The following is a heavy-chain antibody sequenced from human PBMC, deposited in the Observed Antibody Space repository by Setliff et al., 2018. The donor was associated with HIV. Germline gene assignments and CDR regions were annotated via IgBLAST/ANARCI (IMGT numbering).Heavy chain of an antibody. CDR3: ARSTKYYDFWSGYQPFDY. CDR1: GGSISSGGYY. CDR2: IYYSGST. J-gene: IGHJ4*02. Sequence: SETLSLTCAVSGGSISSGGYYWSWIRQHPGKGLEWIGYIYYSGSTYYNPSLKSRVTISVDTSKNQFSLKLSSVTAADTAVYYCARSTKYYDFWSGYQPFDYWGQGTLVTVSS. V-gene: IGHV4-31*11. D-gene: IGHD3-3*01.